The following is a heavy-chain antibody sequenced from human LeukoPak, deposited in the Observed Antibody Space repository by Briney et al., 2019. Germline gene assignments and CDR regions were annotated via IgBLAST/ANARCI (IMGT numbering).Heavy chain of an antibody. D-gene: IGHD6-13*01. CDR1: GFTFSRYW. Sequence: GGSLRLSCAASGFTFSRYWMYWVRQAPGKGLVWVSRIDSDGRTTNYADSVKGRFTISRDNAKNTLYLQMNSLRAEDTAVYYCAKGPKQQLVGSRGHYFDYWGQGTLVTVPS. J-gene: IGHJ4*02. CDR2: IDSDGRTT. V-gene: IGHV3-74*01. CDR3: AKGPKQQLVGSRGHYFDY.